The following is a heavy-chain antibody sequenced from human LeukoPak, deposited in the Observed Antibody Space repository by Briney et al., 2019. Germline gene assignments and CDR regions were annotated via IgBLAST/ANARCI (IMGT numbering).Heavy chain of an antibody. J-gene: IGHJ5*02. CDR1: GYSISSGYY. CDR3: ARHVLLWFGELSWFDP. D-gene: IGHD3-10*01. CDR2: IYYSGST. V-gene: IGHV4-38-2*02. Sequence: SETLSLTCTVSGYSISSGYYWGWIRPPPGKGLEWIGSIYYSGSTYYNPSLKSRVTISVDTSKNQFSLKLSSVTAADTAVYYCARHVLLWFGELSWFDPWGQGTLVTVSS.